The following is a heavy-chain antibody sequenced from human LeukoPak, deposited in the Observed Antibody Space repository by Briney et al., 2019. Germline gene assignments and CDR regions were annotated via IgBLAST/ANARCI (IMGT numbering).Heavy chain of an antibody. CDR1: GFTFSTSA. CDR2: ISPTGGAI. V-gene: IGHV3-21*04. J-gene: IGHJ4*02. D-gene: IGHD3-10*01. CDR3: AKDRGIISDY. Sequence: GGSLRLSCAASGFTFSTSAMNWVRQAPGRGLEWVSSISPTGGAIFYADSLRGRFTISRDNAKNSLYLQMNSLRAEDTAVYYCAKDRGIISDYWGQGTLVTVSS.